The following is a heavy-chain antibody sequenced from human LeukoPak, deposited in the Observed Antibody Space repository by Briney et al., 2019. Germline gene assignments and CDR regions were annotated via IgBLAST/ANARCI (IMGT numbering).Heavy chain of an antibody. V-gene: IGHV4-34*01. D-gene: IGHD3-22*01. CDR3: ARSSHTFYYDSSGYYY. CDR1: GGSFSGYY. J-gene: IGHJ4*02. CDR2: INHSGST. Sequence: SETLSLTCAVYGGSFSGYYWSWIRQPPGKGLEWIGEINHSGSTNYNPSLKSRVTISVDTSKNQFSLKLSSVTAADTAVYYCARSSHTFYYDSSGYYYWGQGTLVTASS.